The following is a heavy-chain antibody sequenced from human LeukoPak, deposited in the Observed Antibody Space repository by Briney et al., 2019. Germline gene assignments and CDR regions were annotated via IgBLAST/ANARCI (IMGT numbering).Heavy chain of an antibody. D-gene: IGHD1-1*01. J-gene: IGHJ4*02. Sequence: PGGSLRLSCAASGFTFSSYSMNWVRQAPGKGLEWVSSISSSSSYTYYADSVKGRFTISRDNAKNSLYLQMNSLRAEDTAVYYCARGGTTFEHWGQGTLVTVSS. CDR3: ARGGTTFEH. CDR1: GFTFSSYS. V-gene: IGHV3-21*01. CDR2: ISSSSSYT.